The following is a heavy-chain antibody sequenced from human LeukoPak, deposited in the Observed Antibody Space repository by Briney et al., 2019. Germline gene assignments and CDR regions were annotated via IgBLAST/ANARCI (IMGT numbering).Heavy chain of an antibody. CDR3: ARGRRGYYYYYMDV. CDR1: GGTFSSYA. D-gene: IGHD3-10*01. Sequence: WVKVSCKASGGTFSSYAISWVRQAPGQGLEWMGGIIPIFGTANYAQKFQGRVTITTDESTSTAYMELSSLRSEDTAVYYCARGRRGYYYYYMDVWGKGTTVTVSS. CDR2: IIPIFGTA. V-gene: IGHV1-69*05. J-gene: IGHJ6*03.